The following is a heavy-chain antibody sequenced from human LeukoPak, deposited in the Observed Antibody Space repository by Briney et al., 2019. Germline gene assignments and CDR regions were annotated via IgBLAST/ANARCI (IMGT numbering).Heavy chain of an antibody. CDR1: GFTFSDSY. J-gene: IGHJ4*02. V-gene: IGHV3-11*04. CDR3: GRGHWGLDY. Sequence: GGALRLSCGASGFTFSDSYMTWIRQAPGKGLEWVSFISNTGASIYYAASVKGRFPTSRDTAKSSLSLQMNSLRAEDTAVYYCGRGHWGLDYWGQGALVTVSS. CDR2: ISNTGASI. D-gene: IGHD7-27*01.